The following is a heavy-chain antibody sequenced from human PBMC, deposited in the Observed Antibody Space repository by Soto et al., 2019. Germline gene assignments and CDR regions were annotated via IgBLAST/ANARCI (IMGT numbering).Heavy chain of an antibody. CDR3: ARGRGMTTVVRYSYGMDV. CDR1: GFTFSSYA. D-gene: IGHD4-17*01. J-gene: IGHJ6*02. CDR2: ISYDGSNK. Sequence: QVQLVESGGGVVQPGRSLRLSCAASGFTFSSYAMHWVRQAPGKGLVWVAVISYDGSNKYYADSVKGRFTISRDNSKNTLYLQMNSLRAEDTAVYYCARGRGMTTVVRYSYGMDVWGQGTTVTVSS. V-gene: IGHV3-30-3*01.